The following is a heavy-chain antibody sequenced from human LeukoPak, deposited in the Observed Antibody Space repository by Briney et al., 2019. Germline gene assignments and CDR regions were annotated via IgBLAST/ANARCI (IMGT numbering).Heavy chain of an antibody. CDR1: GFTFRIYG. J-gene: IGHJ4*02. CDR2: IRSDGSEK. CDR3: AKDFGSYGDAAVY. D-gene: IGHD4-17*01. Sequence: SGGSLRLSCAASGFTFRIYGMHWVRQAPRKGLEWVAFIRSDGSEKYYADPVKGQFTISRDNSKNTLNLQMNSLRAEGTAVYYCAKDFGSYGDAAVYWGQRTLVTVSS. V-gene: IGHV3-30*02.